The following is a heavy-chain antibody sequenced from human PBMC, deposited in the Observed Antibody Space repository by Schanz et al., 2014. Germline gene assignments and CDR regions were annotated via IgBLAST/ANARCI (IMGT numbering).Heavy chain of an antibody. V-gene: IGHV1-3*01. CDR2: INVGNGNM. CDR3: ARGRGFYDY. J-gene: IGHJ4*02. Sequence: QVQLDQSGAEVKKPGASVKVSCKASGYTFTSYSIHWVRQAPGQGLEWMGWINVGNGNMKYSQKFQGRVTITRDTSTNTAYMELSSLTSEDTAVHYCARGRGFYDYWGQGTLVTVSS. D-gene: IGHD3-10*01. CDR1: GYTFTSYS.